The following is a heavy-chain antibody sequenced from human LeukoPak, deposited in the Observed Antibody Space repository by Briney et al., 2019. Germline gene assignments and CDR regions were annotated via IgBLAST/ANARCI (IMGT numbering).Heavy chain of an antibody. V-gene: IGHV3-11*01. CDR2: ISSSGSTI. D-gene: IGHD3-3*01. J-gene: IGHJ6*03. CDR1: GFTFSDYY. CDR3: AREQLRFHYYYYYMDV. Sequence: KPGGSLRLSCAASGFTFSDYYMSWIRQAPGKGLEWVSYISSSGSTIYYADSVKGRFTISRDNAKNSLYLQMNSLRAEDTALYYCAREQLRFHYYYYYMDVWGKGTTVTVSS.